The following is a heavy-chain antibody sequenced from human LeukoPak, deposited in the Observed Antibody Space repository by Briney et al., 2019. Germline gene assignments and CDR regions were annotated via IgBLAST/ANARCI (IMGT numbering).Heavy chain of an antibody. V-gene: IGHV3-66*01. D-gene: IGHD3-22*01. J-gene: IGHJ4*02. CDR2: IYNGGET. Sequence: PGGSLRLSCAASGFTVSSNYMTWVRQAPGKGLEWVSVIYNGGETYYAGSVKGRFTFSRDNSKNTLYLQMNNLRAEDTAVYYCARDQPIAYWGQGTLVTVSP. CDR3: ARDQPIAY. CDR1: GFTVSSNY.